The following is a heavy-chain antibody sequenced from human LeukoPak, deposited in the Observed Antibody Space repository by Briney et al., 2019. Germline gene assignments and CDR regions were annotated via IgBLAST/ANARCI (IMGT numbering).Heavy chain of an antibody. V-gene: IGHV3-7*01. CDR2: IKEDGSED. D-gene: IGHD3-22*01. CDR3: VREYYYNSSGYRALRY. J-gene: IGHJ4*02. CDR1: GFTFSNFW. Sequence: PGGSLRLSCAASGFTFSNFWMSWVRQAPGKGLEWVANIKEDGSEDDFVDSVKGGFTISRDNAKNSLYLQMSSLRADDTAVYYCVREYYYNSSGYRALRYWGQGTLVTVSS.